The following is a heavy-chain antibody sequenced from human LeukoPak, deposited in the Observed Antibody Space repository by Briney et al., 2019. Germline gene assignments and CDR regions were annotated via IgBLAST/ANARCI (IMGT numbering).Heavy chain of an antibody. CDR3: ARVPGYIGYFYGMDV. J-gene: IGHJ6*02. V-gene: IGHV3-74*01. Sequence: PGGSLRLSCAASGISISSDWMHWVRQAPGKGLVWVSRINHNGSNRGYADSVTGRFTISRDNAKNTLYLQMDSLRDEDTAVYYCARVPGYIGYFYGMDVWGQGTTVTVS. CDR1: GISISSDW. CDR2: INHNGSNR. D-gene: IGHD5-12*01.